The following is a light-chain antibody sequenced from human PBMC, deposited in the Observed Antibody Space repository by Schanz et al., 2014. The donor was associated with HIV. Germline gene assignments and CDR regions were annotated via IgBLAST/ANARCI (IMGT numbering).Light chain of an antibody. J-gene: IGKJ1*01. CDR3: QQYGSLPWT. CDR2: DAS. CDR1: QSVSTK. V-gene: IGKV3-15*01. Sequence: ETVMTQSPATLSVSPGERATLSCRASQSVSTKLAWYQQKPGQPPRLLIYDASTRASATPARFSGSGSGTEFTLTISRVEPEDYAVYYCQQYGSLPWTFGQGTKVEIK.